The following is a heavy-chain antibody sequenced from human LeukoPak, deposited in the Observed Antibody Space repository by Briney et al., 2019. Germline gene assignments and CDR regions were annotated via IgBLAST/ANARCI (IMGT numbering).Heavy chain of an antibody. Sequence: ETLSLTCAVYGGSFSGYYWSWVRQAPGKGLEWVSAISGSGGSTYYADSVKGRFTISRDNSKNTLYLQMNSLRAEDTAVYYCAKVRGRSSSWYRGYFDYWGQGTLVTVSS. CDR1: GGSFSGYY. CDR3: AKVRGRSSSWYRGYFDY. D-gene: IGHD6-13*01. CDR2: ISGSGGST. J-gene: IGHJ4*02. V-gene: IGHV3-23*01.